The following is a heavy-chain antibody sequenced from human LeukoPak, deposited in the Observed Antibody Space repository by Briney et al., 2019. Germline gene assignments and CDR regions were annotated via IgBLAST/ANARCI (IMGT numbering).Heavy chain of an antibody. CDR3: ARHEMSGRYIVGFDY. V-gene: IGHV4-39*01. Sequence: SETLSLTCTVSGGSISSSSYYWGWIRQPPGKGLEWIGSIYYSGSTYYNPSLKSRVTISVDTSKNQFSLKLSSVTAADTAVYYCARHEMSGRYIVGFDYWGQGTLVTVSS. CDR1: GGSISSSSYY. J-gene: IGHJ4*02. CDR2: IYYSGST. D-gene: IGHD6-19*01.